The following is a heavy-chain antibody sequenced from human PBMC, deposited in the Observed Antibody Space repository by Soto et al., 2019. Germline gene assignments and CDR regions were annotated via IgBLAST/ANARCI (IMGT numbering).Heavy chain of an antibody. CDR2: ISSSSSYT. J-gene: IGHJ4*02. V-gene: IGHV3-11*06. CDR3: ARVPDYYGSGSYAPDY. Sequence: QVQLVESGGGLVKPGGSLRLSCAASGFTFSDYYMSWIRQAPGKGLEWVSYISSSSSYTNYADSVKGRFTISRDNAKNSRYLQMNSLRAEDTAVYYCARVPDYYGSGSYAPDYWGQGTLVTVSS. D-gene: IGHD3-10*01. CDR1: GFTFSDYY.